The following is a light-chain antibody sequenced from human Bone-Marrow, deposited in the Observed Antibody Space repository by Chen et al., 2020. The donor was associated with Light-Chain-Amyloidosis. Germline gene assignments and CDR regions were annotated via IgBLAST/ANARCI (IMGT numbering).Light chain of an antibody. CDR3: MIWPSNAWV. J-gene: IGLJ3*02. CDR1: SDINFGSYN. V-gene: IGLV5-37*01. Sequence: QPVLTQPPSSSASPGESASLTCTLPSDINFGSYNIYWYQQKPGSPPRYLLYYYSDSDKGQGSGVPSRFSGSKDASANTGILLISGLQSEDEADYYCMIWPSNAWVFGGGTKLTVL. CDR2: YYSDSDK.